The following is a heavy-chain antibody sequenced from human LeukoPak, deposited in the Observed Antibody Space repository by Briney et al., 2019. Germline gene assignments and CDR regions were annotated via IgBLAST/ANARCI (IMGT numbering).Heavy chain of an antibody. CDR1: GYTFTGYY. CDR3: ARDTDIVATITIDY. J-gene: IGHJ4*02. V-gene: IGHV1-18*04. D-gene: IGHD5-12*01. Sequence: ASVKVSCKASGYTFTGYYMHWVRQAPGQGLEWMGWISAYNGNTNYAQKLQGRVTMTTDTSTSTAYMELRSLRSDDTAVYYCARDTDIVATITIDYWGQGTLVTVSS. CDR2: ISAYNGNT.